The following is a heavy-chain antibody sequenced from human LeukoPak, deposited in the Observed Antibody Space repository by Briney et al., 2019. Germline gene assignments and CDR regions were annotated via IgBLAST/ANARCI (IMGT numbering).Heavy chain of an antibody. J-gene: IGHJ4*02. V-gene: IGHV3-48*01. CDR2: ISSGGSTI. Sequence: GGSLRLSCAASGFTFSSYSMNWVRQAPGKGLEWVSYISSGGSTIYYAGSVKGRFTISRHNSKNTLYLQMNSLRAEDTAVYYCARGGIAAAGCDYWGQGSLVTVSS. D-gene: IGHD6-13*01. CDR1: GFTFSSYS. CDR3: ARGGIAAAGCDY.